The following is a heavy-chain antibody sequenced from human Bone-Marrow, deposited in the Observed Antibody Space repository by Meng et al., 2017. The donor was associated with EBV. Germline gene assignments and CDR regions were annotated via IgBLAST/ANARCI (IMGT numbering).Heavy chain of an antibody. V-gene: IGHV4-39*07. CDR1: GGSISTPNYY. Sequence: QLQLQGSGPGLVKPSQTLSLLCTFSGGSISTPNYYWGWIRQPPGKGLEWIGTFYSVATTFYNPSLKSRLTISVDTSKNQFSLRLNSVTAADTAVYYCVRGYDYGDYVDFWGQGTLVTVSS. D-gene: IGHD4-17*01. CDR2: FYSVATT. J-gene: IGHJ4*02. CDR3: VRGYDYGDYVDF.